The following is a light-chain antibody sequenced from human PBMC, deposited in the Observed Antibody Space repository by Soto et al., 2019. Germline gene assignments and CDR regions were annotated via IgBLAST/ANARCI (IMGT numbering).Light chain of an antibody. V-gene: IGKV1-5*01. Sequence: DIQMPQSPSTLSASVGDRVTISCRASQSISIWLAWYQQKPGKAPNLLIIDASKLESGVPSRFTGSGSGTEFTLTITNLQPDDFATYYCQQFDSFPITFGQGTRLEIK. J-gene: IGKJ5*01. CDR2: DAS. CDR3: QQFDSFPIT. CDR1: QSISIW.